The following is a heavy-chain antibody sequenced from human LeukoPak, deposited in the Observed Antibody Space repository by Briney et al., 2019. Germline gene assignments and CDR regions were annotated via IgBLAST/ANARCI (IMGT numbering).Heavy chain of an antibody. CDR3: ARYRLGSGY. CDR2: ISYSGGT. J-gene: IGHJ4*02. Sequence: SETLSLTCTVSGASVSSTTYDWGWIRQPPGKGLEWIGSISYSGGTYYNPSLKSRVTISVDTSKNQFSLKLSSVTAADTAVYYCARYRLGSGYWGQGTLVAVSS. CDR1: GASVSSTTYD. V-gene: IGHV4-39*07. D-gene: IGHD2-15*01.